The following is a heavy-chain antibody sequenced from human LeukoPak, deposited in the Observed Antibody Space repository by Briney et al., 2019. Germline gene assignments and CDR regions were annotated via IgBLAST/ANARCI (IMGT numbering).Heavy chain of an antibody. V-gene: IGHV1-69*13. Sequence: GASVKVSCKASGGTFSSYAISWVRQAPGQGLEWMGGIIPIFGTANYAQKFQGRVTITADESTSTAYMELSSLRSEDTAVYHCARVSWNDGWGYYYYYYMDVWGKGTTVTVSS. CDR1: GGTFSSYA. CDR3: ARVSWNDGWGYYYYYYMDV. D-gene: IGHD1-1*01. CDR2: IIPIFGTA. J-gene: IGHJ6*03.